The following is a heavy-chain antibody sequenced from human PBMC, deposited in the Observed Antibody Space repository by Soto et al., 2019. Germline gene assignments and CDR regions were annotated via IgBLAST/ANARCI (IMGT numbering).Heavy chain of an antibody. CDR1: GFIFSDYS. J-gene: IGHJ4*02. V-gene: IGHV3-21*01. Sequence: GGSMRLSCAASGFIFSDYSMDWVRQAPGKGLEWVASISSTSTYISYADSVRGRVTISRDNAKNSLYLQMNSLTAEDTAVYYCARDGRGSSFIFYFDYWGQGTLVTVSS. D-gene: IGHD1-26*01. CDR2: ISSTSTYI. CDR3: ARDGRGSSFIFYFDY.